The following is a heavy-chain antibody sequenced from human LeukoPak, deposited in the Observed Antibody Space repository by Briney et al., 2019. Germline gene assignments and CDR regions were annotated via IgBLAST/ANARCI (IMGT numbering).Heavy chain of an antibody. J-gene: IGHJ6*02. V-gene: IGHV1-24*01. D-gene: IGHD3-3*01. Sequence: ASVTVSCKVSGYTLTELSMHWVRQAPGTGLEWMGGFDPEDGETIYAQKFQGRVTMTEDTSTDTAYMELSSLRSEDTAVYYCATSAPTIFGVVIKLGVDYYYGMDVWGQGTTVTVSS. CDR2: FDPEDGET. CDR1: GYTLTELS. CDR3: ATSAPTIFGVVIKLGVDYYYGMDV.